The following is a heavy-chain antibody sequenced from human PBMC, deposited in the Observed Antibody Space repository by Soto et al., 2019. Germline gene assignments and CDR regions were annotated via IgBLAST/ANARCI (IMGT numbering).Heavy chain of an antibody. CDR2: IIPIFGTA. CDR1: GGTFSSYA. CDR3: ARAVGTTIFGVVTIYGMDV. J-gene: IGHJ6*02. Sequence: QVQLVQSGAEVKKPGSSVKVSCKASGGTFSSYAISWVRQAPGQGLEWMGGIIPIFGTANYAQKFQGRVTITADESTSTAYMELSSLRSEDTAVYYCARAVGTTIFGVVTIYGMDVWGQGTTVTVSS. V-gene: IGHV1-69*01. D-gene: IGHD3-3*01.